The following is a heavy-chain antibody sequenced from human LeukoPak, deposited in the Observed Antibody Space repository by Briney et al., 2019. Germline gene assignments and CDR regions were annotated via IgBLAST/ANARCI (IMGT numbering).Heavy chain of an antibody. J-gene: IGHJ5*02. CDR2: IWYDGSNK. Sequence: GGSLRLSCAASGFTFSNDGMHWVRQAPGKGLEWVAVIWYDGSNKYYADSVKGRFTISRDDSKNTLFLRMSSLRAEDTAIYYCVREQATAGTRMETWGQGTLVIVSS. D-gene: IGHD6-13*01. V-gene: IGHV3-33*01. CDR3: VREQATAGTRMET. CDR1: GFTFSNDG.